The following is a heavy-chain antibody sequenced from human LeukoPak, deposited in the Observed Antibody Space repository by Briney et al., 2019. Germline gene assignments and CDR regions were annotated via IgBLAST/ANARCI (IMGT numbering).Heavy chain of an antibody. CDR2: ISFDGGNK. D-gene: IGHD2-2*01. CDR3: ARDEGYCSSTSCYAYGMDV. Sequence: PGGSLRLSCAASGFIFSSYAMHWVRQAPGKGLEWVAVISFDGGNKYYADSVKGRFTVSRDNSKNTLYLQMNSLRAEDTAVYYCARDEGYCSSTSCYAYGMDVWGQGTTVTVSS. J-gene: IGHJ6*02. CDR1: GFIFSSYA. V-gene: IGHV3-30*04.